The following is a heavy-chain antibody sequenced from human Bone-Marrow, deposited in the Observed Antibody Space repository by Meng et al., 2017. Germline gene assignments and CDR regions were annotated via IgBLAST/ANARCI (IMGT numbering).Heavy chain of an antibody. CDR2: ISAYNGNT. V-gene: IGHV1-18*04. Sequence: VQLVQSGAEVKKPGASVKVSCKASGYTFTSYYMDWVRQGPGQGLEWMGWISAYNGNTNYAQKLQGRVTMTTDTSTSTAYMELRSLRSDDTAVYYCARGAWVRGVSHNDYWGQGTLVTVSS. D-gene: IGHD3-10*01. CDR3: ARGAWVRGVSHNDY. CDR1: GYTFTSYY. J-gene: IGHJ4*02.